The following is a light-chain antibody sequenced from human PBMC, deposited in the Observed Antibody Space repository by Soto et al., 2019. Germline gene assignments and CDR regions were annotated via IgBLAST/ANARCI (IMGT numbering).Light chain of an antibody. V-gene: IGKV1-13*02. CDR1: QGISSA. J-gene: IGKJ5*01. CDR2: DAS. Sequence: AIQLTQSPSSLSASVGDRVTITCRGSQGISSALAWYQQKPGKAPKLLIYDASSLESGVPSRFSGSGSGTDFTLTISSLQPEDFATYYCQQFNSYPSFGQGTRLEIK. CDR3: QQFNSYPS.